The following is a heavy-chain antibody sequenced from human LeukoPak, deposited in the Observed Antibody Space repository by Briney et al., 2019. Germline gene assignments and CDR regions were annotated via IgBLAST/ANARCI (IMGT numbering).Heavy chain of an antibody. D-gene: IGHD2-2*01. J-gene: IGHJ5*02. Sequence: SETLSLTCTVSGGSISSGDYYWSWIRQPPGKGLEWIGYIYYSGSTYYNPSLKSRVTISVDTSKNQFSLKLSSVTAADTAVYYCARHAAVPAAMRRNWFDPWGQGTLVTVSS. CDR2: IYYSGST. CDR1: GGSISSGDYY. CDR3: ARHAAVPAAMRRNWFDP. V-gene: IGHV4-30-4*01.